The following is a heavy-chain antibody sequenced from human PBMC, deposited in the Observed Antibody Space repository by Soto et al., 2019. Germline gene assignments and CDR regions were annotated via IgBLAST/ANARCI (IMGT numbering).Heavy chain of an antibody. J-gene: IGHJ5*02. CDR3: ARLFGDYVGWFDP. Sequence: QVQLQESGPGLVKPSQTLSLTCTVSGGSITSGPYYWSWIRQHPGKGLEWIGYIYYTGSTYSNPSPECRITMSVDTSKNQFALKLRSVTAADTAVYYCARLFGDYVGWFDPWCQGTLVTVSS. CDR1: GGSITSGPYY. D-gene: IGHD4-17*01. CDR2: IYYTGST. V-gene: IGHV4-31*03.